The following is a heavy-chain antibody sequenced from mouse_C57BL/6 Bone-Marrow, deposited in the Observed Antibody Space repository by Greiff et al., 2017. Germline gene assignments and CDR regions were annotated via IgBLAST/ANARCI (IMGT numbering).Heavy chain of an antibody. V-gene: IGHV5-12*01. CDR2: ISNGGGST. Sequence: EVNLVESGGGLVQPGGSLKLSCAASGFTFSDYYMYWVRQTPEKRLEWVAYISNGGGSTYYPDTVKGRFTISRDNAKNTLYLQMSRLKSEDTAMYYCARGDLGYSYAMDYWGQGTSVTVSS. CDR1: GFTFSDYY. CDR3: ARGDLGYSYAMDY. J-gene: IGHJ4*01. D-gene: IGHD2-3*01.